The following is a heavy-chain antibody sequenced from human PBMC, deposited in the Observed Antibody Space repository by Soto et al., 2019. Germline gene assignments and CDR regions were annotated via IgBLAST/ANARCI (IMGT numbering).Heavy chain of an antibody. J-gene: IGHJ4*02. D-gene: IGHD3-16*01. CDR1: GFTFSSYA. CDR3: ARDRYDYVWGSLDY. V-gene: IGHV3-30-3*01. CDR2: ISYDESNK. Sequence: GGSLRLSCAASGFTFSSYAMHWVRQAPGKGLEWVAVISYDESNKYYADSVKGRFTISRDNSKNTLYLQMNSLRAEDTAVYYCARDRYDYVWGSLDYWGQGTLVTVSS.